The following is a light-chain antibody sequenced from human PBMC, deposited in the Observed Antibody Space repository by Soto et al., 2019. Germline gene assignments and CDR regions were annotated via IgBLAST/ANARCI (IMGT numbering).Light chain of an antibody. CDR1: QSVSSN. J-gene: IGKJ2*01. CDR2: GAS. V-gene: IGKV3-15*01. CDR3: QQYNNWPPRDT. Sequence: EIVLTQSPATLSVSPGERATLSCRATQSVSSNLDWYQQKPGQAPRLLIYGASTRATGIPARFSGSGSGTEFTLTISSLQSEDFAVYYCQQYNNWPPRDTFGQGTKLEIK.